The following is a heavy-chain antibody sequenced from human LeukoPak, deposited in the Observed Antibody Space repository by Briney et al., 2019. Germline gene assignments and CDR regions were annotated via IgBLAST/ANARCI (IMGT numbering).Heavy chain of an antibody. CDR3: ARGLSRDFWSGYYTRYYYGMDV. CDR1: GYTFTGYY. CDR2: INPNSGGT. V-gene: IGHV1-2*02. J-gene: IGHJ6*02. Sequence: ASVKVSCKASGYTFTGYYMHWVRQAPGQGLEWMGWINPNSGGTNYAQKFQGRVTMTRDTSISTAYMELSRLRSDDTAVYYCARGLSRDFWSGYYTRYYYGMDVWGQGTTVTVSS. D-gene: IGHD3-3*01.